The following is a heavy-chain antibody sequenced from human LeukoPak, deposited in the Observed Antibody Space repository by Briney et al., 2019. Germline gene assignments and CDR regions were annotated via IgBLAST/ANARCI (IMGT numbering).Heavy chain of an antibody. V-gene: IGHV1-69*05. J-gene: IGHJ4*02. CDR1: GGTFSSYA. Sequence: SVKVSCKASGGTFSSYAISRVRQAPGQGLEWMGGIIPIFGTANYAQKFQGRVTITTDESTSTAYMELSSLRSEDTAVYYCALSPTYYDFWSGRGHFDYWGQGTLVTVSS. CDR3: ALSPTYYDFWSGRGHFDY. CDR2: IIPIFGTA. D-gene: IGHD3-3*01.